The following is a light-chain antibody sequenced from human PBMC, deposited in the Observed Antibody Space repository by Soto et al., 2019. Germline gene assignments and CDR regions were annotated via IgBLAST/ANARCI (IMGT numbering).Light chain of an antibody. J-gene: IGKJ5*01. CDR2: NAF. CDR1: LSISGW. V-gene: IGKV1-5*01. CDR3: QQYSNLIT. Sequence: DIQMTQSPSTLSASIGDTVTITCRASLSISGWLAWYQQAPGKAPKLLIFNAFTLETGVPSRFSGSGSGTYFSFTISSLQPEDFATYYCQQYSNLITFGQGTRLEI.